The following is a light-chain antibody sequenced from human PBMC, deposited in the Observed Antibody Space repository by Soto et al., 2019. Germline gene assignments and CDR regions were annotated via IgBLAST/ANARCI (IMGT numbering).Light chain of an antibody. V-gene: IGKV1-5*03. CDR2: KAS. CDR3: QQYNSYSWT. Sequence: DIQMTQSPSTLSVSVGDSVIITCRASQSISTWLAWYQQKPGKAPKVLIYKASSLESGVPSRFSGSGSGTEFTLTISSLQPDDFATYYCQQYNSYSWTFGQGTKVEFK. CDR1: QSISTW. J-gene: IGKJ1*01.